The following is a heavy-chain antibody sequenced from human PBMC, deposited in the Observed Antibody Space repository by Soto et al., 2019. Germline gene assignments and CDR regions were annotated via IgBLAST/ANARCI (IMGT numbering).Heavy chain of an antibody. J-gene: IGHJ4*02. Sequence: SLRLSCATSGLSFRSHAMGWVRQAPGKGLEWVSGISAGGDSTYYADSVKGRFAISTDSSRNTLSLQMSSLRAEDTAIYYCAGRPGSAPYYFDYWGQGTLVTVS. D-gene: IGHD3-10*01. CDR2: ISAGGDST. CDR1: GLSFRSHA. V-gene: IGHV3-23*01. CDR3: AGRPGSAPYYFDY.